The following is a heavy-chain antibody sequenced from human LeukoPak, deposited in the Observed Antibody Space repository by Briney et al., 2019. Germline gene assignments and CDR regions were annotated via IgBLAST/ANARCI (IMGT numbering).Heavy chain of an antibody. V-gene: IGHV1-69*13. Sequence: SVKVSCKASGGTFSSYAISWVRQAPGQGLEWMGGIIPIFGTANYAQKFQGRVTITADESTSTAYMELSSLRAEDTAVYYCARDLREYYGSWYYFDYWGQGTLVTVSS. D-gene: IGHD3-10*01. CDR1: GGTFSSYA. J-gene: IGHJ4*02. CDR2: IIPIFGTA. CDR3: ARDLREYYGSWYYFDY.